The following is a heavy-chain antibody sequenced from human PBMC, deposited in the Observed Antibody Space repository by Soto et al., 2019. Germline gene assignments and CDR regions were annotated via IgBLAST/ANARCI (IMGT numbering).Heavy chain of an antibody. D-gene: IGHD3-22*01. CDR2: INHSGRV. V-gene: IGHV4-34*01. Sequence: SETLSLSCAVYGGSFSGHSWTWIRQSPGKGLEWIGDINHSGRVNYSPSLKSRVTISLDTSKNQFSLTLSAVTAADTAMYYCSTRAYDTNGYYRFAPSAQGTLVTVSS. CDR3: STRAYDTNGYYRFAP. CDR1: GGSFSGHS. J-gene: IGHJ5*01.